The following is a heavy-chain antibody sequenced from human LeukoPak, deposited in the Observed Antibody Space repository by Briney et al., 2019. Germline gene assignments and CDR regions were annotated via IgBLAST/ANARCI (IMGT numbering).Heavy chain of an antibody. D-gene: IGHD3-10*01. J-gene: IGHJ4*02. CDR1: GITLSNYC. CDR3: AKRGIVIRAVIIVGFHKEAYYFDY. CDR2: ISDSGGST. Sequence: GGSLRLSCAVSGITLSNYCMSWVRQAPGKGLEWVAGISDSGGSTNYADSVKGRFTISRDNPKNTLYLQMNSLRAEDTAVYFCAKRGIVIRAVIIVGFHKEAYYFDYWGQGALVTVSS. V-gene: IGHV3-23*01.